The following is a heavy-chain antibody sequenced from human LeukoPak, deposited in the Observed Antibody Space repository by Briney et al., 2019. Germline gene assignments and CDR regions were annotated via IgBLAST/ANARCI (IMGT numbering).Heavy chain of an antibody. CDR2: IYPGDSDT. D-gene: IGHD1-26*01. J-gene: IGHJ5*02. CDR1: GYSFTSYW. Sequence: GESLKISWKGSGYSFTSYWIGWVRQMPGKGLEWMGIIYPGDSDTRYSPSFQGQVTISADNSNSTAYLQWSSLKASDTAMYYCARHREGATTNWFDPWGQGTLVTVSS. CDR3: ARHREGATTNWFDP. V-gene: IGHV5-51*01.